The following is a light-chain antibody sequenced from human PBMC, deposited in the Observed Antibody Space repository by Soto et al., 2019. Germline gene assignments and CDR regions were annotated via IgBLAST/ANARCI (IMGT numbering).Light chain of an antibody. CDR1: SSDVGTYTL. CDR3: CSHAGGVTVYV. Sequence: QSVLTQPASVSGSPGQSITISCTGISSDVGTYTLVSWYQQHPGKAPKLIIYEGNMRPSGVSNRFSGSKSGNTASLTISGLQAEDEADYYCCSHAGGVTVYVCGAGTKVTVL. CDR2: EGN. V-gene: IGLV2-23*01. J-gene: IGLJ1*01.